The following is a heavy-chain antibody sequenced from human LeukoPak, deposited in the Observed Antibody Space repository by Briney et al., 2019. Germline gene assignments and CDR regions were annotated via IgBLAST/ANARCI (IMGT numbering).Heavy chain of an antibody. V-gene: IGHV2-70*11. CDR3: ARILCMSADGTPADD. CDR2: IDWDDDK. Sequence: SGPTLVNPTQTLTLTCTFSGFSLSTSGVCVSWIRQPPGKALEWLARIDWDDDKYYTTSLKTRLTISKDTSKNQVVLTMTNMDPVDTATYYCARILCMSADGTPADDWGQGTLVTVSS. CDR1: GFSLSTSGVC. D-gene: IGHD6-13*01. J-gene: IGHJ4*02.